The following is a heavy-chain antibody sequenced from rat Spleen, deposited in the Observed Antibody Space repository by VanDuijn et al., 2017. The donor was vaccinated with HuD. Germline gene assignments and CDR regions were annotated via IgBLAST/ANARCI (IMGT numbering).Heavy chain of an antibody. V-gene: IGHV3-1*01. CDR2: IRSSGSS. J-gene: IGHJ3*01. D-gene: IGHD2-1*01. CDR3: ARSLDTYGWFAY. Sequence: EVQLQESGPGLVKPSQSLSLTCSITGYSITTNYWGWIRKFPGTKMEWIGHIRSSGSSSYNPSLESRISITRDTSKNQFFLHLNSVTAEDTATYYCARSLDTYGWFAYWGQGTLVTVSS. CDR1: GYSITTNY.